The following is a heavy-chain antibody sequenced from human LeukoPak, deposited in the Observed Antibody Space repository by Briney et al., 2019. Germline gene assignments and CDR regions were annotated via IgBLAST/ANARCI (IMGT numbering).Heavy chain of an antibody. D-gene: IGHD3-3*01. J-gene: IGHJ5*02. CDR2: ISYDGSNK. CDR1: GFTFSSYA. Sequence: PGRSLRLSCAASGFTFSSYAMHWVRQAPGKGLEWVAVISYDGSNKYYADSVKGRFTISRDNSKNTLYLQMNSLRAEDTAVYYCARDQRITIFGVVSYNWFDPRGQGTLVTVSS. CDR3: ARDQRITIFGVVSYNWFDP. V-gene: IGHV3-30-3*01.